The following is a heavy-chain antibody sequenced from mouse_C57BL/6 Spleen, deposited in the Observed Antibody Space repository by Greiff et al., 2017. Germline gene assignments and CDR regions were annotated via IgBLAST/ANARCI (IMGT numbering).Heavy chain of an antibody. Sequence: EVQLQQSGPELVKPGASVKISCKASGYSFTDYNMNWVKQSNGKSLEWIGVINPNYGTTSYNQKFKGKATLTVDQSSSTAYMQLNSLTSEDSAVYYCAREGGYSNYEDWYFDVRGTGTTVTVSS. J-gene: IGHJ1*03. CDR1: GYSFTDYN. D-gene: IGHD2-5*01. V-gene: IGHV1-39*01. CDR2: INPNYGTT. CDR3: AREGGYSNYEDWYFDV.